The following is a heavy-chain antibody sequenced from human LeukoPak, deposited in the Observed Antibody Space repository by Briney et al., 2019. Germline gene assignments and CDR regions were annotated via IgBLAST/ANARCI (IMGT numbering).Heavy chain of an antibody. D-gene: IGHD2-21*01. V-gene: IGHV3-30*02. CDR2: IRYDGSDS. CDR3: ALIGVVIPPDTYDV. Sequence: GGSLRLSCTASGFTFSSYAMSWVRQAPGKGLEGLAFIRYDGSDSYYADSVKGRFTISRDNSKKTLYLQMDSLRTEDTAFYYCALIGVVIPPDTYDVWGQGTLVTVSS. CDR1: GFTFSSYA. J-gene: IGHJ3*01.